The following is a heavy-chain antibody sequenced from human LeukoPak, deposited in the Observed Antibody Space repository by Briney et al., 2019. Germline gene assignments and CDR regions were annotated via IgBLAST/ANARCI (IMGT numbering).Heavy chain of an antibody. D-gene: IGHD6-19*01. V-gene: IGHV1-18*01. CDR1: GYSFVLYG. CDR2: ISTYNGNT. CDR3: ARAISYSSGWFDY. J-gene: IGHJ4*02. Sequence: ASVKVSCKASGYSFVLYGISWVRQAPGQGPEWMGWISTYNGNTKYAEKFQGRVTMTTDTPTSTAYMELSSLRSEDTAVYYCARAISYSSGWFDYWGQGTLVTVSS.